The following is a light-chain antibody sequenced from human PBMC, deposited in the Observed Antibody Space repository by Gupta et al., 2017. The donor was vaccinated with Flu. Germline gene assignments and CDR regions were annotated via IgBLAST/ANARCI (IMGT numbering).Light chain of an antibody. J-gene: IGLJ3*02. CDR3: QSYDSNNPCV. CDR2: GDN. CDR1: SCTIASNY. V-gene: IGLV6-57*03. Sequence: NFMLTQPHSVSESPGKTVTLSCTRTSCTIASNYVPWYQHRPGSAPSTMIFGDNRRPSGVPDLFSGSIDSSSNSASLTISGLKAEDEADYYCQSYDSNNPCVFGGGTKLTVL.